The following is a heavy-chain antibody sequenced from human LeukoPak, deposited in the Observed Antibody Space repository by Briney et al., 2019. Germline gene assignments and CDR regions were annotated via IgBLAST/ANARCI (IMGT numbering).Heavy chain of an antibody. CDR3: ARGGVVVPAADIPYFDY. Sequence: ASVKVSCKASGYTFTSSYMHWVRQAPGQGLEWMGIINPSGGSTSYAQKFQGRVTMTRDMSTSTVYMELSSLRSEDTAVYYCARGGVVVPAADIPYFDYWGQGTLVTVSS. D-gene: IGHD2-2*01. CDR1: GYTFTSSY. CDR2: INPSGGST. J-gene: IGHJ4*02. V-gene: IGHV1-46*01.